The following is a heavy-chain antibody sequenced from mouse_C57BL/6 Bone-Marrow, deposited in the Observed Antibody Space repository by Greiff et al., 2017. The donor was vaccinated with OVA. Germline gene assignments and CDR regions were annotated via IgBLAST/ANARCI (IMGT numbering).Heavy chain of an antibody. Sequence: QVQLKQSGPGLVAPSQSLSITCTVSGFSLTSYGVDWVRQPPGQGLEWLGVIWGGGSTNYNSALMSSLSTSKDNSKSQVFLKMNSRQTDDAAIYYGAIYYGYVFAYWGQGTLVTVSA. V-gene: IGHV2-9*01. D-gene: IGHD2-2*01. CDR3: AIYYGYVFAY. CDR2: IWGGGST. J-gene: IGHJ3*01. CDR1: GFSLTSYG.